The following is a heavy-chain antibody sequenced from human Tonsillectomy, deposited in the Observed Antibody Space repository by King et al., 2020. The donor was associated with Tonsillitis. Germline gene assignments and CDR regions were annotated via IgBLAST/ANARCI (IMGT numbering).Heavy chain of an antibody. CDR2: FDPEDGET. J-gene: IGHJ5*02. CDR3: ATGVGYYDSSGYYYWFDP. CDR1: GYTLTELS. Sequence: GQLVQSGAEVKKPGASVKVSCKVSGYTLTELSMHWVRQAPGKGLEWMGGFDPEDGETIYAQKFQGRVTMTEDTSTDTAYMELSSLGSEDTAVYYCATGVGYYDSSGYYYWFDPWGQGTLVTVSS. D-gene: IGHD3-22*01. V-gene: IGHV1-24*01.